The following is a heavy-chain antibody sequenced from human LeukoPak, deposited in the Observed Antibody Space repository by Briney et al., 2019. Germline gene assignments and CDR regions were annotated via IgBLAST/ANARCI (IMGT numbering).Heavy chain of an antibody. J-gene: IGHJ4*02. CDR3: ARGGHSYGPFDS. CDR2: ISPRGNT. CDR1: GASMSDNY. Sequence: SETLSLTCNVSGASMSDNYWGWIRQPAGRGLEWLGRISPRGNTYYNPSLNSRVPISLDTSATQFSLKLRSVTAADTAGYYCARGGHSYGPFDSWGRGALVTVSS. V-gene: IGHV4-4*07. D-gene: IGHD3-16*01.